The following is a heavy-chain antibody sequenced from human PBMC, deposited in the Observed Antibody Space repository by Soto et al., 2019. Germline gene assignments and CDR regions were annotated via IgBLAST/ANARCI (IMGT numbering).Heavy chain of an antibody. CDR3: ARGRVTMVRGAIDY. CDR1: GYTFIRYY. V-gene: IGHV1-46*01. J-gene: IGHJ4*02. Sequence: QVQLVQSGAEVKKPGASVKVSCKAFGYTFIRYYIHWVRQAPGQGLGWMGIINPSGGSTSYTQKFPGRVTMTSDTSTRTVYMEMRSLRSDDTAVYYCARGRVTMVRGAIDYWGQGTLVTVSS. CDR2: INPSGGST. D-gene: IGHD3-10*01.